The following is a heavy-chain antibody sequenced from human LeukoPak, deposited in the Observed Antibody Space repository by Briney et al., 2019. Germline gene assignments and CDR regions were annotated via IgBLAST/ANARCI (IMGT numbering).Heavy chain of an antibody. V-gene: IGHV3-30*04. Sequence: PGGSLRLSCAASGFTFSSYAMHWVRQAPGKGLEWVAVISYDGSNKYYADSVKGRFTISRDNSKNTLYLQMNSLRAEDTAVYYCARDRMATTFDYWGQGTLVTVS. D-gene: IGHD5-24*01. CDR2: ISYDGSNK. CDR1: GFTFSSYA. J-gene: IGHJ4*02. CDR3: ARDRMATTFDY.